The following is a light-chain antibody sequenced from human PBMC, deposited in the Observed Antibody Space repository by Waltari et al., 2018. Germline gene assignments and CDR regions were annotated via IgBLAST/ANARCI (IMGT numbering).Light chain of an antibody. V-gene: IGKV3-11*01. CDR3: QQRRDLPLT. CDR1: QSVSNY. Sequence: EIVLTQSPAILSLSRGERPSLSFRASQSVSNYLAWYQQKPGQAPRLLIYDTSNRATGIPARFSGSGFGTDFTLTISSLEPEDFAVYYCQQRRDLPLTFGGGTKVEIK. CDR2: DTS. J-gene: IGKJ4*01.